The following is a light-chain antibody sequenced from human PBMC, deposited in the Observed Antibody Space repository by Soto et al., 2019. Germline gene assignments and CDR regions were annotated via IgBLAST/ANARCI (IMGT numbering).Light chain of an antibody. Sequence: QSALTQPASVSGSPGQSITISCTGTSSDVGGYNYVSWYQQHPGKAPKLMIYEVSNRPSGVSNRFSGSKASLTISGLQAEDEADYYCSSYTSSSTRVFGGGTKVTVL. V-gene: IGLV2-14*01. CDR2: EVS. CDR3: SSYTSSSTRV. J-gene: IGLJ3*02. CDR1: SSDVGGYNY.